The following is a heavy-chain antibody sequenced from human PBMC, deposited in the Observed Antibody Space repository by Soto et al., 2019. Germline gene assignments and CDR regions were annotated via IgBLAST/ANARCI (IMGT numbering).Heavy chain of an antibody. CDR3: AREIPKDDFWSGYFDY. Sequence: QVQLVQSGAEVKKPGSSVKVSCKASGGTFSSYAISWVRQAPGQGLEWMGGIIPIFGTANYAQKFQGRVTITADEFTSTAYMELSSLRSEDTAVYYGAREIPKDDFWSGYFDYWGQGTLVTVSS. D-gene: IGHD3-3*01. V-gene: IGHV1-69*01. CDR2: IIPIFGTA. J-gene: IGHJ4*02. CDR1: GGTFSSYA.